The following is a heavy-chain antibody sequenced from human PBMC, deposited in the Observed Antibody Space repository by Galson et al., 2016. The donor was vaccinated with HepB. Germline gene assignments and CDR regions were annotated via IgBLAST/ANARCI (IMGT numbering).Heavy chain of an antibody. CDR3: ARALPTVTTPLDAIDI. Sequence: SETLSLTCTVSGGSISSSNWWSWVRQPPGKGLEWIGDVFHNGNTNYKSSLKSRVTISVDKSKNQFSLNLTSVTAADTAVYYCARALPTVTTPLDAIDIWGPGTMVTVSS. CDR1: GGSISSSNW. J-gene: IGHJ3*02. V-gene: IGHV4-4*02. CDR2: VFHNGNT. D-gene: IGHD4-17*01.